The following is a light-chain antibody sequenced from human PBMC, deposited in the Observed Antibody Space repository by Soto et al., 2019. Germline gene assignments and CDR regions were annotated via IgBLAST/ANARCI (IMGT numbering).Light chain of an antibody. CDR1: TGAVTSGNY. CDR3: LLYYGGAQLV. CDR2: TTN. J-gene: IGLJ3*02. Sequence: QAVVTQEPSLTVSPGGTVTLTCASSTGAVTSGNYPSWFQQKPGQTPRTLIYTTNSRHSWTPARFSGSLLGGKAALTLSGVQPEDEAEYYCLLYYGGAQLVFGGGTKVPVL. V-gene: IGLV7-43*01.